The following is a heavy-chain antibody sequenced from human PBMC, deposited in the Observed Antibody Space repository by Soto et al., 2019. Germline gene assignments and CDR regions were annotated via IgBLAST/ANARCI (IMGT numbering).Heavy chain of an antibody. Sequence: EVQLVESGGGLVQPGGSLRLSCAASGFTVSSNYMSWVRQAPGKGLEWVSVIYSGGSTYYADSVKGRFTISRHNSKNTVYLQMNSLRTEDTAVYYCARYSPRNVVLAAQYDAFDIWVQGTMVTVSS. V-gene: IGHV3-53*04. CDR2: IYSGGST. CDR1: GFTVSSNY. CDR3: ARYSPRNVVLAAQYDAFDI. D-gene: IGHD2-2*01. J-gene: IGHJ3*02.